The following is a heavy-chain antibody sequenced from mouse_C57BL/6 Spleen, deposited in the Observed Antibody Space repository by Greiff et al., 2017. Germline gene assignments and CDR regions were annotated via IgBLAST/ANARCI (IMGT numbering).Heavy chain of an antibody. Sequence: VKLLEPGPGLVAPSPSLSISCTVSGFSLTSYAISWVRQPPGKGLEWLGVIWTGGGTNYYSALKSRLSLSKDNYNSQVFLKMNSLQTDDTARYYCARTATVVASDYWGQGTPLTVSS. D-gene: IGHD1-1*01. J-gene: IGHJ2*01. CDR1: GFSLTSYA. V-gene: IGHV2-9-1*01. CDR2: IWTGGGT. CDR3: ARTATVVASDY.